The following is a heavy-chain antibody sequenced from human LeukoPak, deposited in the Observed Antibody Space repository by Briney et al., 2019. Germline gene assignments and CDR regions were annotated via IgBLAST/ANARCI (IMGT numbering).Heavy chain of an antibody. CDR2: IRSRANSYTT. J-gene: IGHJ6*02. V-gene: IGHV3-73*01. CDR1: GFTFSGSA. D-gene: IGHD2-15*01. CDR3: TRHSDKYCSGAGCFQYNFYGLDV. Sequence: PGGSLRLSCAASGFTFSGSAMHWVRQASGKGLAWVGRIRSRANSYTTAYGASVQGRVTISRDDSKNMAYLQMNSLKIEDTAVYYCTRHSDKYCSGAGCFQYNFYGLDVWGQGTTVTVSS.